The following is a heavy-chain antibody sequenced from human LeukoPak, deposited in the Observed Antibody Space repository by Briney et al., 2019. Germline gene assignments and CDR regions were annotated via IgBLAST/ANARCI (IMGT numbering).Heavy chain of an antibody. D-gene: IGHD2-2*01. CDR3: ATDFPCTTATCYWGY. CDR1: GFTFSSYA. V-gene: IGHV3-23*01. CDR2: ISGSGGST. Sequence: GGSLRLSCAASGFTFSSYAMSWVRQAPGKGLEWVSAISGSGGSTYHADSVKGRFTISRDNSKNTLYLQMNSLRVEDTAVYYCATDFPCTTATCYWGYWGQGTLVTVSS. J-gene: IGHJ4*02.